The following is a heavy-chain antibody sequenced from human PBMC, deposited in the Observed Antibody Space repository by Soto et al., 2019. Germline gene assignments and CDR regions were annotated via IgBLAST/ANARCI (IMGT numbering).Heavy chain of an antibody. CDR2: INHSGST. CDR1: GGSFSGYY. CDR3: ARGGSYDFWSGYYGSYYYYGMDV. D-gene: IGHD3-3*01. V-gene: IGHV4-34*01. Sequence: SETLSLTCAVYGGSFSGYYWSWIRQPPGKGLEWIGEINHSGSTNYNPSLKSRVTISVDTSKNQFSLKLSSVTAADTAVYYCARGGSYDFWSGYYGSYYYYGMDVWGQGTTVT. J-gene: IGHJ6*02.